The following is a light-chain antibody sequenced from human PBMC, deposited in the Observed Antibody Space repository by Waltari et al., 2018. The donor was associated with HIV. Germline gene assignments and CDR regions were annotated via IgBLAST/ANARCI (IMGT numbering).Light chain of an antibody. CDR1: HNVNSY. J-gene: IGKJ4*01. V-gene: IGKV3-11*01. CDR2: DAS. Sequence: EIVLTQSPDTLSLSPGERATLSCRASHNVNSYLAWYQQKPGQPPRLLIFDASQRAAGIPDFNLTISSLEPEDFAVYYCQQRASWPPLTFGGGTKVEIK. CDR3: QQRASWPPLT.